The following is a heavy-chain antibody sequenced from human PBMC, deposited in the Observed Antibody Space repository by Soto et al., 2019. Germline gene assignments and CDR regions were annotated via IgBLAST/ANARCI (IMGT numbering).Heavy chain of an antibody. D-gene: IGHD5-12*01. J-gene: IGHJ4*02. CDR3: ARIRSHIVKTYYFDY. Sequence: SGPTLVNPTQTLTLTCTFSGFSLSTSGMCVSWIRQPPGKALEWLALIHWDDDKYYSTSLKTRLTISKDTSKNQVVLTMTNMDPVDTATYYCARIRSHIVKTYYFDYWGQGTLVTVSS. V-gene: IGHV2-70*01. CDR2: IHWDDDK. CDR1: GFSLSTSGMC.